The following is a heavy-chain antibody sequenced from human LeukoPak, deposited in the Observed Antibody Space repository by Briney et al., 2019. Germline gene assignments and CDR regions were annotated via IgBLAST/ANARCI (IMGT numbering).Heavy chain of an antibody. V-gene: IGHV3-11*04. CDR2: ISSSGNTI. CDR1: GFAFSDYY. J-gene: IGHJ3*02. Sequence: GGSLRLSCAASGFAFSDYYMSWIRQAPGEGLESISYISSSGNTIHDADSLKGRFTISRDNARNSLYLQMNSLRVEDTAVYYCARDLGSRAFDIWGQGTMVTVSS. CDR3: ARDLGSRAFDI.